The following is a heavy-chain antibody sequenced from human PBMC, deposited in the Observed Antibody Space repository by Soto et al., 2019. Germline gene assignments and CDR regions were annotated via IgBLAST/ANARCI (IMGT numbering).Heavy chain of an antibody. J-gene: IGHJ5*02. V-gene: IGHV1-3*01. CDR1: GYTFTSYA. D-gene: IGHD1-26*01. Sequence: QVQLVQSGAEVKKPGSSVKVSCKASGYTFTSYAMHWVRQAPGQRLEWMGWINAGNGNTKYSQKVQGRVTITRDKSASTPYLELSSLRSEDTAVYYCARTRIVGAKDGFDHWGQGTLVTVSS. CDR2: INAGNGNT. CDR3: ARTRIVGAKDGFDH.